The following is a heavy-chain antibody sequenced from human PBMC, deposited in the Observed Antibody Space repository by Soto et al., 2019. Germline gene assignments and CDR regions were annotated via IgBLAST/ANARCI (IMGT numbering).Heavy chain of an antibody. Sequence: QVQLVESGGGVVQPGRSQRLSCAASGFTFSSYGMHWVRQAPGKGLEWVAVISYDGSNKYYADSVKGRFTISRDNSKNTLYLQMNSLRAEDTAVYYCAKDRDFDYMDVWGKGTTVTVSS. CDR2: ISYDGSNK. V-gene: IGHV3-30*18. D-gene: IGHD3-3*01. CDR1: GFTFSSYG. J-gene: IGHJ6*03. CDR3: AKDRDFDYMDV.